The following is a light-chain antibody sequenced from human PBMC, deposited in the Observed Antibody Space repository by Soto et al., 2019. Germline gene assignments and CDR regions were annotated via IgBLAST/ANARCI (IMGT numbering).Light chain of an antibody. CDR3: CSYAGSSTLL. J-gene: IGLJ2*01. CDR2: EVT. V-gene: IGLV2-23*02. Sequence: QSVLTQPASVSGSPGQSITISCTGTSSDVGSYHLVSWYQQHPGKAPKVMIYEVTKRPSGVSNRFSGSKSGNTASLTISGLQAEDEADYFCCSYAGSSTLLFGGGTQLTVL. CDR1: SSDVGSYHL.